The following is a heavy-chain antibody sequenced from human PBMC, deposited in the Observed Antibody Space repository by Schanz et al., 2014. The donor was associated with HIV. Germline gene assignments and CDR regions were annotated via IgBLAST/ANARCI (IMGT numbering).Heavy chain of an antibody. CDR1: GFTFSSYV. CDR2: IWHDGSSK. V-gene: IGHV3-33*01. CDR3: ARVDPYYYYGMDV. D-gene: IGHD3-9*01. J-gene: IGHJ6*02. Sequence: QVQLVESGGGVVQPGRSLRLSCAASGFTFSSYVMHWVRQAPGKGLEWVTVIWHDGSSKYYADSVKGRFTISRDTAKNSLYLQMHSLRAEDTAVYYCARVDPYYYYGMDVWGQGTTVTVSS.